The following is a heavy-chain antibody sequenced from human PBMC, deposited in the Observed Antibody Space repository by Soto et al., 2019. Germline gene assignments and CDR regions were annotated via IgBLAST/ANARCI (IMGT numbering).Heavy chain of an antibody. CDR1: GDSINSDKYY. Sequence: PSETLSLTCSVSGDSINSDKYYWGWIRQPPGKGLEWIGSIHYRGNTYYNPSLQTRVTISLDKSKSQFSLKLNSVTAADSAMYFCARLEGLATISYYFDFWGQGALVTVSS. CDR3: ARLEGLATISYYFDF. CDR2: IHYRGNT. D-gene: IGHD3-9*01. V-gene: IGHV4-39*01. J-gene: IGHJ4*02.